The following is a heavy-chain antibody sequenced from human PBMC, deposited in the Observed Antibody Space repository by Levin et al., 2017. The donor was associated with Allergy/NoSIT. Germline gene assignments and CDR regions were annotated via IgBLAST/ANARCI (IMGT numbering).Heavy chain of an antibody. CDR3: ARELSSSGYYSTELHYFYAMDV. CDR2: ISYDGSHK. J-gene: IGHJ6*02. D-gene: IGHD3-22*01. V-gene: IGHV3-30*03. Sequence: PGGSLRLSCGGSGFTFNRYGLHWVRQAPGKGLEWVAVISYDGSHKYYADSVKGRFTISRDNSNNTLQLQMNSLKPDDTAMYYCARELSSSGYYSTELHYFYAMDVWGQGTTVTVSS. CDR1: GFTFNRYG.